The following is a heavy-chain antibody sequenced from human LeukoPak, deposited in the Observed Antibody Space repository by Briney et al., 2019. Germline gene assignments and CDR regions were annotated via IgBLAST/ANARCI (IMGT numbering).Heavy chain of an antibody. D-gene: IGHD4-17*01. CDR3: AKDPTYYGDYEGY. CDR1: GFTFSTYA. J-gene: IGHJ4*02. V-gene: IGHV3-23*01. CDR2: ISGSGGST. Sequence: GGSLRLSCAASGFTFSTYAVNWVRQAPGKGLEWVSAISGSGGSTYYADSVKGRFTISRDNSKNTLYLQMNSLRAEDTAVYYCAKDPTYYGDYEGYWGQGTLVTVSS.